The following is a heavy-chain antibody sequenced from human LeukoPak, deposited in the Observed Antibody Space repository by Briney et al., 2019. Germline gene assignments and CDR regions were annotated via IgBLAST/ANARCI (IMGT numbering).Heavy chain of an antibody. D-gene: IGHD4/OR15-4a*01. V-gene: IGHV4-39*07. Sequence: SETLSLTCTVSGGSISSSSYYWGWIRQPPGKGLEWIGSIYYSGSTYYNPSLKSRVTISVDTSKNQFSLKLSSVTAADTAVYYCARASRVDYRPAFDIWGQGTMVTVSS. J-gene: IGHJ3*02. CDR2: IYYSGST. CDR1: GGSISSSSYY. CDR3: ARASRVDYRPAFDI.